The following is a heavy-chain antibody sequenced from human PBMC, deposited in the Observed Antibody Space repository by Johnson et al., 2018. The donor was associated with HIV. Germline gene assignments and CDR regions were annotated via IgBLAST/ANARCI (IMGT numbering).Heavy chain of an antibody. CDR2: TSYDGSHT. CDR1: GFNFSTYD. J-gene: IGHJ3*02. Sequence: QVQLVESGGGVVQPGRSLRLSCAAYGFNFSTYDMHWVRQAPGKGLEWVAVTSYDGSHTYYGDSVKGRFTISRDNSKNTLYLQMNSLRAEDTAVYYCAKFSYSSSYLDAFDKWGQGTMVTVSS. D-gene: IGHD6-6*01. V-gene: IGHV3-30*18. CDR3: AKFSYSSSYLDAFDK.